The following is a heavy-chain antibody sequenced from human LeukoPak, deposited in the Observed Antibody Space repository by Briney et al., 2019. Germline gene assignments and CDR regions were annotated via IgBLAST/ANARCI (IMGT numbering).Heavy chain of an antibody. V-gene: IGHV3-15*01. CDR2: IKSKTDGETT. CDR3: TTPVGY. CDR1: GFTFSYAW. J-gene: IGHJ4*02. Sequence: PGGSLRLSCATSGFTFSYAWLIWVRQTPGKGLEWVGRIKSKTDGETTDYAAPVQGRFTFSRDDSKNTLYLQMNSLKTEDTAVYFCTTPVGYWGQGTLVTVSS.